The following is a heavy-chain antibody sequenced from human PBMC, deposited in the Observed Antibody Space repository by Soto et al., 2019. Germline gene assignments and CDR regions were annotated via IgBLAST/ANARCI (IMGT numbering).Heavy chain of an antibody. CDR3: AMASILDYHYAMDV. J-gene: IGHJ6*02. Sequence: ASVKVSCKASGGTFSSYAISWVRQAPGQGLEWMGGIIPIFGTANYAQKFQGRVTITADKSTSTAYMELSSLTSEDTAVYYCAMASILDYHYAMDVWGQGTTVTVSS. CDR1: GGTFSSYA. D-gene: IGHD5-12*01. CDR2: IIPIFGTA. V-gene: IGHV1-69*06.